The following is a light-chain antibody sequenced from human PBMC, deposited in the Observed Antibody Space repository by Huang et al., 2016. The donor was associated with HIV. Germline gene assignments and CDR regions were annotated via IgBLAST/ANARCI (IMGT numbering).Light chain of an antibody. CDR2: GSC. CDR3: HQYNNWLLS. Sequence: EIVMTQSPAILSVSPGQRVTLSCMANRSVSTNLAWYQQRHGQGPTLLIYGSCTRAPGIPARFSGSGSGTDFSLTISSLQSEDFALYYCHQYNNWLLSFGGGTRV. J-gene: IGKJ4*01. CDR1: RSVSTN. V-gene: IGKV3-15*01.